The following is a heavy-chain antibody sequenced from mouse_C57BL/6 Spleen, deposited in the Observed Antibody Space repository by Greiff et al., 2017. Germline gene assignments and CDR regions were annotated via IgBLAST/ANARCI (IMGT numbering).Heavy chain of an antibody. V-gene: IGHV1-50*01. Sequence: VQLQQPGAELVKPGASVKLSCKASGYTFTSYWMQWVKQRPGQGLEWIGDIDPSDSYTNYNQKFKGKATLTVDTSSSTAYMQLSSLTSEDSAVYYGARRRYGSSYYFDYWGQGTTLTVSS. CDR1: GYTFTSYW. CDR2: IDPSDSYT. CDR3: ARRRYGSSYYFDY. D-gene: IGHD1-1*01. J-gene: IGHJ2*01.